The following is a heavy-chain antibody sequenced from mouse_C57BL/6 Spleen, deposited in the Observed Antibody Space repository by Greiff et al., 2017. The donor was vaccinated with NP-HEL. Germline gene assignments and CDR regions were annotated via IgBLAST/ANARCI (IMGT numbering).Heavy chain of an antibody. J-gene: IGHJ1*03. D-gene: IGHD3-3*01. Sequence: VHLVESGAELARPGASVKMSCKASGYTFTSYTMHWVKQRPGQGLEWIGYINPSSGYTKYNQKFKDKATLTADKSSSTAYMQLSSLTSEDSAVYYCARWGDDWYFDVWGTGTTVTVSS. CDR2: INPSSGYT. V-gene: IGHV1-4*01. CDR1: GYTFTSYT. CDR3: ARWGDDWYFDV.